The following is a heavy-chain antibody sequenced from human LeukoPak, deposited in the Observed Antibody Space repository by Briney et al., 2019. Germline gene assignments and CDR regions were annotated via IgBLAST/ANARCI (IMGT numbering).Heavy chain of an antibody. CDR3: ARVTLGVAVASDY. CDR2: ISSSSSYI. D-gene: IGHD6-19*01. V-gene: IGHV3-21*01. J-gene: IGHJ4*02. Sequence: GGSLRLSCAASGFTVSSNYMSWVRQAPGKGLEWVSSISSSSSYIYYADSVKGRFTISRDNAKNSLYLQMNSLRAEDTAVYYCARVTLGVAVASDYWGQGTLVTVSS. CDR1: GFTVSSNY.